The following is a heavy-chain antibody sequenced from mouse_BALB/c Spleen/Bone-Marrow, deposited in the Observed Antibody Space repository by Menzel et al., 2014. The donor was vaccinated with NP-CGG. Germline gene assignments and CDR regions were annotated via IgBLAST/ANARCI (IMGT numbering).Heavy chain of an antibody. Sequence: EVQLHQSGPELVKPGASVKMSCKASGYTFTSYVMHWVKQKPGQGLEWVGYINPYNDGTNYNEKFKGKATLTSDKSSSTVYMELSSLTSEGSAVYYCARGGSYYAVDYWGQGTSVTVSS. J-gene: IGHJ4*01. CDR1: GYTFTSYV. V-gene: IGHV1-14*01. CDR2: INPYNDGT. CDR3: ARGGSYYAVDY.